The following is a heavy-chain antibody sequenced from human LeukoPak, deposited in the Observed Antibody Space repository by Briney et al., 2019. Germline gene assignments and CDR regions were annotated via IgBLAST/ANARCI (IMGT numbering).Heavy chain of an antibody. D-gene: IGHD4-23*01. V-gene: IGHV4-34*01. CDR3: ARLASGGNSVDDY. Sequence: SETLSLTCAVYGGSFSGYYWSWIRQPPGKGLEWIGEINQSGSSDYNPSLKSRVTMSVDTSKNQFSLKLSSLTAADTAVYYCARLASGGNSVDDYWGQGTLVTVSS. CDR2: INQSGSS. J-gene: IGHJ4*02. CDR1: GGSFSGYY.